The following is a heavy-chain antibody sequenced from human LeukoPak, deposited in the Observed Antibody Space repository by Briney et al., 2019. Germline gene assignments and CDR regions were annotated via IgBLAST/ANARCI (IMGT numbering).Heavy chain of an antibody. D-gene: IGHD3-10*01. V-gene: IGHV3-23*01. CDR1: GFTFSSYA. Sequence: PGGSLRLSCAASGFTFSSYAMSWVRQAPGKGLEWVSAISGSGGSTYYADSVKGRFTISRDNSKNTLYLQMNSLRAEDTAVYYCASQNSMVRGVIKEDYWGQGTLVTVSS. CDR3: ASQNSMVRGVIKEDY. CDR2: ISGSGGST. J-gene: IGHJ4*02.